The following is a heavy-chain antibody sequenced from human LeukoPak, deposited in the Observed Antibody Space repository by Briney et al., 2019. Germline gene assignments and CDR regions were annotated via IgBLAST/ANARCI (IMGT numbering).Heavy chain of an antibody. CDR3: ARGSRRSYFDY. Sequence: SETLSLTCTVSNGSVSPYYWSWIRQPAGQGLEWIGRIYITGSTTYSPSLKSRVTMSIDTSKNQFSLNLSSVTAADTAVYFCARGSRRSYFDYWGPGALALVSS. J-gene: IGHJ4*02. V-gene: IGHV4-4*07. CDR1: NGSVSPYY. CDR2: IYITGST.